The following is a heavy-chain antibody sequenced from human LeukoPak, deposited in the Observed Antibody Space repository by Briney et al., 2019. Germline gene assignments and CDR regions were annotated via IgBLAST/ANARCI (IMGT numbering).Heavy chain of an antibody. J-gene: IGHJ4*02. Sequence: QPGGSLRLSCAASGFTFSGYAMRWLRQAPGRGLEWVSTIRGSGYITYHADSVKGRLSISRDNSKNTLYLQMNSLRAEDTAVYYCAKDRRSGGSCSDYWGQGTLVTVSS. V-gene: IGHV3-23*01. CDR1: GFTFSGYA. D-gene: IGHD2-15*01. CDR3: AKDRRSGGSCSDY. CDR2: IRGSGYIT.